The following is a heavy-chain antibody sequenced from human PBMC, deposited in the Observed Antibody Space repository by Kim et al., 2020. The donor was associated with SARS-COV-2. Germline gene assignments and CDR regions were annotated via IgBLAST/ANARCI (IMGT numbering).Heavy chain of an antibody. CDR2: ISSSGSTI. Sequence: GGSLRLSCAASGFTFSSYEMNWVRQAPGKGLEWVSYISSSGSTIYYADSVKGRFTISRDNAKNSLYLQMNSLRAEDTAVYYCHYYYDSSGSGYFDYWGQGTLVTVSS. CDR3: HYYYDSSGSGYFDY. J-gene: IGHJ4*02. D-gene: IGHD3-22*01. V-gene: IGHV3-48*03. CDR1: GFTFSSYE.